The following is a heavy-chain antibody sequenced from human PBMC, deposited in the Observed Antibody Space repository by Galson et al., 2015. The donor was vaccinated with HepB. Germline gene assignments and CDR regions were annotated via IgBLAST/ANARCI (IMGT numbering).Heavy chain of an antibody. V-gene: IGHV3-66*01. CDR1: GFTVSSNY. CDR2: IYSGGST. D-gene: IGHD6-13*01. Sequence: SLRLSCAVSGFTVSSNYMSWVRQAPGKGLEWVSIIYSGGSTYYADSVKGRFTISRDNSKNTLYLQMNSLRAEDTAVYYCARGRQQQLGWFDPWGQGTLVTVSS. J-gene: IGHJ5*02. CDR3: ARGRQQQLGWFDP.